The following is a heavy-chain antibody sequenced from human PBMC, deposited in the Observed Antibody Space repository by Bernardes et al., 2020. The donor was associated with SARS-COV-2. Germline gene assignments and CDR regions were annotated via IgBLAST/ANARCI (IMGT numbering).Heavy chain of an antibody. Sequence: SETLSLTCTVSGASIRGVGYFWSWIRQQPGKGLEWIGYIYNNGRANYSPSLKSRVTISLDTSKNQFYLKLTSVTAADTATYYCARGDFGAAGDVWGQGTTVTVSS. V-gene: IGHV4-31*03. CDR3: ARGDFGAAGDV. D-gene: IGHD3-3*01. J-gene: IGHJ6*02. CDR2: IYNNGRA. CDR1: GASIRGVGYF.